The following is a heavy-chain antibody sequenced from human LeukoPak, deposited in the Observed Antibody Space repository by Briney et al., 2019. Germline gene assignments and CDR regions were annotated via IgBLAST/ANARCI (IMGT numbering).Heavy chain of an antibody. CDR1: GFTFSSYW. D-gene: IGHD3-10*02. CDR2: IKQDGSER. Sequence: GGSLRLSCAASGFTFSSYWMTWVRQAPGKGLEWVANIKQDGSERYYLDSVKGRCTISRDNAKNSLYLQMSSLRAEDTAVYYCAELGITMIGGVWGKGTTVTISS. J-gene: IGHJ6*04. V-gene: IGHV3-7*01. CDR3: AELGITMIGGV.